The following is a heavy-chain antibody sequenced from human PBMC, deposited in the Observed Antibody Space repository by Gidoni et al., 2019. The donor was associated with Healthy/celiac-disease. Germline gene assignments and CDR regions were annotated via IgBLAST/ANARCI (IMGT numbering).Heavy chain of an antibody. V-gene: IGHV1-8*01. D-gene: IGHD1-1*01. J-gene: IGHJ5*02. CDR3: ARPRMSKLENGGTRYRWFDP. CDR1: GYTFTSYD. Sequence: QVQLVQSGAEVKKPGASVKVSCKASGYTFTSYDSNWVRQATGQGLEWMGWMNPNSGNTGYARKFQGRVTMTRNTSISTAYMELSSLRSEDTAVYYCARPRMSKLENGGTRYRWFDPWGQGTLVTVSS. CDR2: MNPNSGNT.